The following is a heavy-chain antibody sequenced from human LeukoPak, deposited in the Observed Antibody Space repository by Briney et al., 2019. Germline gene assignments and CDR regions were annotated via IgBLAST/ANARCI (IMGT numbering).Heavy chain of an antibody. Sequence: SETLTLTCTVSGGSITSNYWSWLRHPPGKGLEYIGYIYYTGSTNYNPSLKSRVTISVDTSKNQFSLKMRFLTAADTAVYYCARGADYDTHSSYFDPWGQGTLVTLSS. V-gene: IGHV4-59*01. D-gene: IGHD3-22*01. J-gene: IGHJ5*02. CDR1: GGSITSNY. CDR3: ARGADYDTHSSYFDP. CDR2: IYYTGST.